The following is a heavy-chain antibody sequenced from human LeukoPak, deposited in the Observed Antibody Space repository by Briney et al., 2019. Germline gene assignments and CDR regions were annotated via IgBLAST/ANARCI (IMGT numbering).Heavy chain of an antibody. V-gene: IGHV3-9*01. J-gene: IGHJ5*02. Sequence: GGSLRLSCAASGFTFADDAMHWVRQAPGKGLEWVSGISWNSGSIGYADSVKGRFTISRDNAKNSLYLQMNSLRAEDTALYYCAAMQWLRPSRGWFDPWGQGTLVTVSS. CDR2: ISWNSGSI. D-gene: IGHD5-12*01. CDR1: GFTFADDA. CDR3: AAMQWLRPSRGWFDP.